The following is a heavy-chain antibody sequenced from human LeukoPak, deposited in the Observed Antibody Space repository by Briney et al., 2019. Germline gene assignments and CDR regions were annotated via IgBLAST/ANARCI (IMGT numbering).Heavy chain of an antibody. CDR2: INTNTGNP. CDR3: ARTTKEGCGDYYYYGMDV. Sequence: ASVKVSCKASGYTFTSYAMNWVRQAPGQGLEWMGWINTNTGNPTYAQGFTGRFVFSLDTSVSTAYLQIGSLKAEDTAVYYCARTTKEGCGDYYYYGMDVWGQGTTVTVSS. CDR1: GYTFTSYA. J-gene: IGHJ6*02. D-gene: IGHD4-11*01. V-gene: IGHV7-4-1*01.